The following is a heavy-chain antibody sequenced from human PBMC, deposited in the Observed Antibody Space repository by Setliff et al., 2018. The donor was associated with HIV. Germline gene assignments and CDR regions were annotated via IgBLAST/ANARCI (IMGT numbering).Heavy chain of an antibody. CDR2: VYHSGTT. Sequence: SETLSLTCAVSGYSISTAYYWGWIRQPPGKGLEWIGSVYHSGTTYYNPSLKSRVTISVDMSNNQFSLKVTSVTAADTAVYYCMRRGGYSYGYMDVWGKGTTVTVSS. D-gene: IGHD5-18*01. CDR3: MRRGGYSYGYMDV. J-gene: IGHJ6*03. V-gene: IGHV4-38-2*01. CDR1: GYSISTAYY.